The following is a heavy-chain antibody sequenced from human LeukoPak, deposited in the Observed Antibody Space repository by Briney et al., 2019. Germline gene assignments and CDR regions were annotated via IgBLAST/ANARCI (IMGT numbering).Heavy chain of an antibody. CDR2: INGDSSYI. Sequence: PGGSLRLSCAASGFTFSSSAMEWVRQAPGKGLEWVSSINGDSSYIYYADSVKGRFTISRDNTRNSLSLQMNSLRAEDTAVYYCARDGLNLDWFPKDGMDVWGQGTTVTVSS. CDR1: GFTFSSSA. D-gene: IGHD3/OR15-3a*01. CDR3: ARDGLNLDWFPKDGMDV. J-gene: IGHJ6*02. V-gene: IGHV3-21*01.